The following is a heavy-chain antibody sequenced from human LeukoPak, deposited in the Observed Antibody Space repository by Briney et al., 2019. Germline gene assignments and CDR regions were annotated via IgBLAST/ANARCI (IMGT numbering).Heavy chain of an antibody. CDR3: ARESSDYVTGFDY. J-gene: IGHJ4*02. Sequence: PGGSLRLSCAASGFTFSTYSMNWVRQAPGKGLEWVSAISGSSDYIYYADSVKGRFTISRDNAKNSLYLQMNSLRVEDTAVYYCARESSDYVTGFDYWGQGTPVTASS. D-gene: IGHD4-17*01. CDR1: GFTFSTYS. CDR2: ISGSSDYI. V-gene: IGHV3-21*01.